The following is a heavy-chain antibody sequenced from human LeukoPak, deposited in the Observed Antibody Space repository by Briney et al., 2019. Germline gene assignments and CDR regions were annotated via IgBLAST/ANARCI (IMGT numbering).Heavy chain of an antibody. J-gene: IGHJ1*01. V-gene: IGHV4-34*01. Sequence: SETLSLPCAVYGGSFSGYYWSWIRQPPGKGLEWIGEINHSGSTNYNPSLKSRVTISVDTSKNQFSLKLSSVTAADTAVYYCARAAAGKVFQHWGQGTLVTVSS. CDR3: ARAAAGKVFQH. D-gene: IGHD6-13*01. CDR1: GGSFSGYY. CDR2: INHSGST.